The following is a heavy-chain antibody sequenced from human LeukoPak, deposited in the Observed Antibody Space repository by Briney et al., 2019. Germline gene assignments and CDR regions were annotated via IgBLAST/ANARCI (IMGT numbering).Heavy chain of an antibody. CDR2: ISAYNGNT. J-gene: IGHJ4*02. CDR3: ARDQTYSGSGIYTYFDY. V-gene: IGHV1-18*01. D-gene: IGHD3-10*01. CDR1: GYTFTSYG. Sequence: GASVKVSCKASGYTFTSYGISWVRPAPGQGLEWMGWISAYNGNTNYAQKLQGRVTMTTDTSTSTAYMELGSLRSDDTAVYYCARDQTYSGSGIYTYFDYWGQGILVTVSS.